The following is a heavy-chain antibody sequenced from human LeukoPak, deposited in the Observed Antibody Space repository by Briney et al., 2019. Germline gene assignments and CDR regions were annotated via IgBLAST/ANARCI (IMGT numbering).Heavy chain of an antibody. CDR1: GGSISSSNW. CDR3: ARQHGLNWFDP. Sequence: SGTLSLTCAVSGGSISSSNWWSWVRQPPGKGLEWIGTIYYSGSTYYNPSLKSRVTISVDTSNNQFSLKLSSVTAADTAIYYCARQHGLNWFDPWGQGTLVTVSS. D-gene: IGHD3/OR15-3a*01. J-gene: IGHJ5*02. CDR2: IYYSGST. V-gene: IGHV4-4*02.